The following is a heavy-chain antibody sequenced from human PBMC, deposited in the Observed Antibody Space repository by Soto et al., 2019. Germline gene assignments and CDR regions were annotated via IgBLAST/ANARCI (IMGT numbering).Heavy chain of an antibody. V-gene: IGHV1-3*01. D-gene: IGHD3-10*01. CDR2: INAGNGNT. CDR1: GYTFTSYA. J-gene: IGHJ4*02. CDR3: ARAWPGPLEYYGSGSTFDY. Sequence: DSVKVSCKASGYTFTSYAMHWVRQAPGQRLEWMGWINAGNGNTKYSQKFQGRVTITRDTSASTAYMELSSLRSEDTAVYYCARAWPGPLEYYGSGSTFDYWGQGILVTFSS.